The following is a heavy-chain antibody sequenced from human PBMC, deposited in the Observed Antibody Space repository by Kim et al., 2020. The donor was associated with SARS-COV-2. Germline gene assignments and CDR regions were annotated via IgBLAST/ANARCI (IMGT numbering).Heavy chain of an antibody. V-gene: IGHV4-34*01. D-gene: IGHD3-22*01. CDR1: GGSFSDYY. J-gene: IGHJ5*01. CDR2: INHSGSS. CDR3: ARGGRYYYDNSGYYKGWIDS. Sequence: SETLSLTCAVYGGSFSDYYWTWIRQPPGKGLEWIGEINHSGSSNSNPSLKSRVAISVDTSKNQFSLKVDSVTAADTAVYYCARGGRYYYDNSGYYKGWIDSWGQGSLVTVSS.